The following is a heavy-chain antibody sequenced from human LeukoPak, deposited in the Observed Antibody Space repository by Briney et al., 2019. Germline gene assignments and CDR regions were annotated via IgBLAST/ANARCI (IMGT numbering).Heavy chain of an antibody. V-gene: IGHV3-23*01. CDR2: ISRGGAYT. D-gene: IGHD1-1*01. J-gene: IGHJ4*02. Sequence: PGGSLRLSCAASGFTFRTYVMSWVRQAPGKGLECVSSISRGGAYTYYADSVKGRFTISRDDSRNTLYLQMNSLRAEDTAVYYCSKKGQADNDGKPDWGQGTLVTVSS. CDR3: SKKGQADNDGKPD. CDR1: GFTFRTYV.